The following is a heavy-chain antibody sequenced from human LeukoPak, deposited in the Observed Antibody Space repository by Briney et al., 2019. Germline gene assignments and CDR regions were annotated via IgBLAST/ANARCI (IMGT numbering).Heavy chain of an antibody. V-gene: IGHV3-33*01. Sequence: GRSLRLSCAASGSTFSSHGMHWVRQAPGKGLEWVAVIWYDGSNKYYADSVKGRFTISRDSSKSTLYLQMNSLRADDTAVYYCVRDNSGGSCVDFWGQGTLVTVSS. CDR3: VRDNSGGSCVDF. D-gene: IGHD2-15*01. CDR2: IWYDGSNK. CDR1: GSTFSSHG. J-gene: IGHJ4*02.